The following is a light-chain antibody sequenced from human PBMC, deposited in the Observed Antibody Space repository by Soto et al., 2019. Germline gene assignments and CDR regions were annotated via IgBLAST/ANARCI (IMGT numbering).Light chain of an antibody. CDR1: QSLLHSNGYNY. CDR2: LGS. Sequence: DIVMTQSPLSLPVTPGEPASISCRSSQSLLHSNGYNYLDWYLQKPGQSPQLLIYLGSNRASGVPDRFSGSGSGKDFTLKISRVEAEDVGVYYCMQPLQTAITFGQGTRLEIK. J-gene: IGKJ5*01. V-gene: IGKV2-28*01. CDR3: MQPLQTAIT.